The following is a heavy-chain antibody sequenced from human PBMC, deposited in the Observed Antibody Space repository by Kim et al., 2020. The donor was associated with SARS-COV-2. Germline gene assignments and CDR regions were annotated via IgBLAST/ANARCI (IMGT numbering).Heavy chain of an antibody. D-gene: IGHD3-10*01. CDR3: ITMVRGANKGWFDP. Sequence: TPPLRSGCTISVDTSKNQFSLKLSSVTAADTAVYYCITMVRGANKGWFDPWGQGTLVTVSS. V-gene: IGHV4-39*07. J-gene: IGHJ5*02.